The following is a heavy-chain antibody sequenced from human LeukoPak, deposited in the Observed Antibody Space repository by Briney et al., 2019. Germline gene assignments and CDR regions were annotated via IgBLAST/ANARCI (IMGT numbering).Heavy chain of an antibody. V-gene: IGHV1-2*02. Sequence: ASVKVSCKASGYTFTGYYMHWVRQAPGQGLEWMGWINPNSGGTNYAQKFQGRVTMTRDTSISTAYMELSRLRSDDTAVYYCARVYVGYCSSTSCYGNWFDPWGKGTLVTVSS. D-gene: IGHD2-2*01. CDR1: GYTFTGYY. J-gene: IGHJ5*02. CDR2: INPNSGGT. CDR3: ARVYVGYCSSTSCYGNWFDP.